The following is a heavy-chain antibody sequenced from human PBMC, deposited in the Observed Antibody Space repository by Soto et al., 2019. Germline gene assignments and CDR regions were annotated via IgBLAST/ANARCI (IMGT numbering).Heavy chain of an antibody. CDR2: IYYSGST. J-gene: IGHJ4*02. CDR1: GGSISSYY. D-gene: IGHD6-13*01. Sequence: PSETLSLTCTVSGGSISSYYWSWIRQPPGKGLEWIGYIYYSGSTNYNPSLKSRVTISVDTSKNQFSLKLSSVTAADTAVYYCAGSSSWYWNFDYWGQGTLVTVSS. CDR3: AGSSSWYWNFDY. V-gene: IGHV4-59*13.